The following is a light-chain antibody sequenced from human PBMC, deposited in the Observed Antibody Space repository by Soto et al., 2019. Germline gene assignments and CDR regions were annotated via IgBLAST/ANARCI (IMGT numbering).Light chain of an antibody. Sequence: QAVVTQPPSVSGAPGQRLTISCDGTSSNIGAGFDVHWYQQLPGTAPKLLIYANDDRPSGVPDRFSGSTSGTSASLAITGLQAEDAADYYRQSYDNSLLAYVFGGGTKLTVL. J-gene: IGLJ2*01. CDR2: AND. V-gene: IGLV1-40*01. CDR3: QSYDNSLLAYV. CDR1: SSNIGAGFD.